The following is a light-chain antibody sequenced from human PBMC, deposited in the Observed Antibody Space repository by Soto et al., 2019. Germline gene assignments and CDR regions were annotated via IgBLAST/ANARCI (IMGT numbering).Light chain of an antibody. CDR3: QHYNNWPLT. V-gene: IGKV3-15*01. CDR1: QGVSSN. Sequence: EIVMTQSPATLSVSPGERATLSCRASQGVSSNLAWYQQKPGQAPRLLIYGASTRATGIPARFSGSGSGTEFTLTISSLQSEDFAVYYCQHYNNWPLTFGGGTEVEFK. J-gene: IGKJ4*01. CDR2: GAS.